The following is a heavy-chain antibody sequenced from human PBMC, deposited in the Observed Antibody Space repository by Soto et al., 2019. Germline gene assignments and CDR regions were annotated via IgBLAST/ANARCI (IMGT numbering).Heavy chain of an antibody. CDR3: AAVIPHTPYNSPHYFDH. Sequence: SVQVCFTASRGTFMNYPISWVRQAPGQELEWMGGIIPLFATSNYAQKFLGRLTFTADESAGTAYMELSSLRSEDTAVYYCAAVIPHTPYNSPHYFDHWGQGTLVTVSS. V-gene: IGHV1-69*13. CDR1: RGTFMNYP. J-gene: IGHJ4*02. CDR2: IIPLFATS. D-gene: IGHD1-20*01.